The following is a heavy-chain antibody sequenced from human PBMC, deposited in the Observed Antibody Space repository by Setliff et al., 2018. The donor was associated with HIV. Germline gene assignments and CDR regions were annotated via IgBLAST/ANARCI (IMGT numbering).Heavy chain of an antibody. D-gene: IGHD4-17*01. CDR2: IYTSGDT. CDR3: ARGGFTGVTTHFQH. J-gene: IGHJ1*01. V-gene: IGHV4-61*05. Sequence: SETLSLTCSVSGGSIEFSSYYWGWVRQPPGKGLEWIGYIYTSGDTNYNPSLKSRVTISADMSKNQFSLKLSSVTAADTAVYYCARGGFTGVTTHFQHWGRGTLVTISS. CDR1: GGSIEFSSYY.